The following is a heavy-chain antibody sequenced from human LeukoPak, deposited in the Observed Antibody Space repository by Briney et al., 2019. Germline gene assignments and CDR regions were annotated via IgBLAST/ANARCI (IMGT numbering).Heavy chain of an antibody. CDR2: IYYSGST. CDR3: ARQWYSSGWYPYYFDF. V-gene: IGHV4-31*03. CDR1: GGSISSGGYY. Sequence: SETLSLTCTVSGGSISSGGYYWSWIRQHPGKGLEWIGYIYYSGSTYYNPSLKSRVTISVDTSKNQFSLKLSSVTAADTAVYYCARQWYSSGWYPYYFDFWGQGTLVTVSS. J-gene: IGHJ4*02. D-gene: IGHD6-19*01.